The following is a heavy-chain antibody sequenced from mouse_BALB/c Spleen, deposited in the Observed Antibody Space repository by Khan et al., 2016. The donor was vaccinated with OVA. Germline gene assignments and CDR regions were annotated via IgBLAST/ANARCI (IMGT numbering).Heavy chain of an antibody. D-gene: IGHD1-1*01. CDR3: ARDRYYGSSPDWFAY. J-gene: IGHJ3*01. CDR2: ISRSGSKT. V-gene: IGHV5-9-4*01. CDR1: GFTFSGYA. Sequence: EVELVESGGGLVKPGGSLKLSCAASGFTFSGYAMSWVRQTPEKRLEWVAEISRSGSKTYYPDTVTGRFTISSDNAKNTLYLEMSSLRSEDTAMYYCARDRYYGSSPDWFAYWGQGTLVTVSA.